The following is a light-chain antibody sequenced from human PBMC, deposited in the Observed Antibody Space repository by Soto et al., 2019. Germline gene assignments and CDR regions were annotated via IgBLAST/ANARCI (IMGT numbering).Light chain of an antibody. J-gene: IGLJ3*02. Sequence: QSALTQPASVSGSPGQSITISCTGTSSDVGGYKLVSWYQHHPGKAPKLMIFEVSNRPSGVSNRFSGSKSGNTASLTISGLQAEDEADYYCCSHTSNTALNWIFGGGTKLTVL. CDR2: EVS. CDR3: CSHTSNTALNWI. CDR1: SSDVGGYKL. V-gene: IGLV2-14*01.